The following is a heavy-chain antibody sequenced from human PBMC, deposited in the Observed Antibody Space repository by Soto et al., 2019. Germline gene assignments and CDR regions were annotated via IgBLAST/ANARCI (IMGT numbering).Heavy chain of an antibody. CDR3: ARRLGCSDGNCLTFEY. J-gene: IGHJ4*02. CDR2: ISGSGSNT. D-gene: IGHD2-15*01. Sequence: EVQLLESGGGLVQPGGSLRLSCAASGFTFSNCAMTWVRQAPGKGLEWVSTISGSGSNTYYADSVKGRFTISRDNSKNTLYLQMNSLGAEDTALYYCARRLGCSDGNCLTFEYWGQGTLVTVSS. CDR1: GFTFSNCA. V-gene: IGHV3-23*01.